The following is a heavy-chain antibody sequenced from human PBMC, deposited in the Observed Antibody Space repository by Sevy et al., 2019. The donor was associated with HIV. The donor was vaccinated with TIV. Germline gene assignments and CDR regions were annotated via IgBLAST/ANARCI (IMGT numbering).Heavy chain of an antibody. D-gene: IGHD2-2*03. CDR3: ARGGGNGWYYFDY. V-gene: IGHV1-69*13. Sequence: ASGKVSCKASGGTFSSYGISWVRQAPGQALEWMGGIIPILGTVNYAQKLQGRVTITQDESKKTAYMGLSSLRSEDTAVYYCARGGGNGWYYFDYWGQETLVTVSS. J-gene: IGHJ4*02. CDR1: GGTFSSYG. CDR2: IIPILGTV.